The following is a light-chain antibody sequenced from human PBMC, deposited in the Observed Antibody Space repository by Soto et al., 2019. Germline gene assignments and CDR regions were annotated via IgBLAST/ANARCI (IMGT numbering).Light chain of an antibody. Sequence: DIQMTQSPSSVSASVGCRCNITCRASQGVRDWVALYQQKPGKAPKLLFSTTSTLEDGVPSSFSGSASGTEFTLTISSLKPEDFANYYCQQANSFPPTTFGHGTKVDIK. V-gene: IGKV1-12*01. CDR2: TTS. CDR3: QQANSFPPTT. J-gene: IGKJ1*01. CDR1: QGVRDW.